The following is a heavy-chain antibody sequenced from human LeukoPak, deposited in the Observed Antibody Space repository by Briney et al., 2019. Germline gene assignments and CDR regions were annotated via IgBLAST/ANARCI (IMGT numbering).Heavy chain of an antibody. J-gene: IGHJ4*02. Sequence: GGSLRLSCAASGFTVSPNYMSWVRQAPGKGLEWVSVIYRGGSTYYADSVRDRFTISRDNSKNTLYLQMNSLRAEDTAVYYCARIGGDRDPFDYWGQGTLVTVSS. V-gene: IGHV3-53*01. D-gene: IGHD2-21*02. CDR2: IYRGGST. CDR1: GFTVSPNY. CDR3: ARIGGDRDPFDY.